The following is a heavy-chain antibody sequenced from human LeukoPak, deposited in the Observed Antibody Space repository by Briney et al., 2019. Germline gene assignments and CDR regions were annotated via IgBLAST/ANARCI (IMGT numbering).Heavy chain of an antibody. D-gene: IGHD3-10*01. CDR3: ATDLHTMVRGVIIAAQDY. CDR2: FDPEDGET. J-gene: IGHJ4*02. V-gene: IGHV1-24*01. Sequence: ASVKVSCRVSGYTLTELSMHWVRQAPGKGLEWMGGFDPEDGETIYAQKFQGRVTMTEDTSTDTAYMELSSLRSEDTAVYYCATDLHTMVRGVIIAAQDYWGQGTLVTVSS. CDR1: GYTLTELS.